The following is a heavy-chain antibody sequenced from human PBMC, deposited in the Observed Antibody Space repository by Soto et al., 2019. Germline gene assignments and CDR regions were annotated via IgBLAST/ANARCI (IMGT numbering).Heavy chain of an antibody. Sequence: QLQLQESGPGLVKPSETLSLTCTVSGGSISSSSYYWGWIRQPPGKGLEWIGSIYYSGSTYYNPSLNSRVTISVDTSKNQFSLKLSSVTAADTAVYYCASSPYGDYVSRSDAFDIWGQGTMVTVSS. J-gene: IGHJ3*02. CDR2: IYYSGST. CDR3: ASSPYGDYVSRSDAFDI. D-gene: IGHD4-17*01. CDR1: GGSISSSSYY. V-gene: IGHV4-39*01.